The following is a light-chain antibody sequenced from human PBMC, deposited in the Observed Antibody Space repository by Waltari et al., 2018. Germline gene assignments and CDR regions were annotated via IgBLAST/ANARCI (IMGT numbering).Light chain of an antibody. CDR3: SSYTGEYV. V-gene: IGLV2-14*01. CDR1: TSDVGGYNY. Sequence: QSALTQPASVSGSPGQSITISCTGTTSDVGGYNYVSWYRQHPGTAPKLMIYAVSKRPSVVSIRFSVSKSGNTASLTISGLQADDEADYYCSSYTGEYVFGTGTKVTVL. CDR2: AVS. J-gene: IGLJ1*01.